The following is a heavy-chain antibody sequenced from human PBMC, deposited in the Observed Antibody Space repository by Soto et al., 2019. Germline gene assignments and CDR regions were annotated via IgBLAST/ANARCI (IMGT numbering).Heavy chain of an antibody. D-gene: IGHD3-10*01. V-gene: IGHV4-59*08. CDR1: GGSISSYY. Sequence: QVQLQESGPGLVKPSETLSLSCTVSGGSISSYYWSWFRQSPGKRMEWIGYVHHSWGSSYNPALQSRVAISLVTSKSQFSLNVTSVTATGTAVYYCGRPGFGPLHGLVDVWGQGTTVTVSS. J-gene: IGHJ6*02. CDR2: VHHSWGS. CDR3: GRPGFGPLHGLVDV.